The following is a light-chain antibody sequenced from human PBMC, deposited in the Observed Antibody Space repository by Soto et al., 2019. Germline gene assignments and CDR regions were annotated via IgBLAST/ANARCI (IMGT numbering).Light chain of an antibody. CDR2: GAS. J-gene: IGKJ1*01. CDR3: QQYNDWWT. V-gene: IGKV3-15*01. Sequence: TVLTQSPATLSVSPGERAPLSCRASQSVASNLAWYQQKPGQAPRLLIYGASTRATGIPARFSGSGSGTEFTLTISSLQSEDFAVYYCQQYNDWWTFGQGTKVDIK. CDR1: QSVASN.